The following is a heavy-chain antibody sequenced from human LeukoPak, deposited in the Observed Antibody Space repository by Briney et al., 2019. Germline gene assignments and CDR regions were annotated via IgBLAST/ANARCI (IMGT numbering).Heavy chain of an antibody. D-gene: IGHD3-16*01. CDR3: AAATYTRDFDY. CDR1: GYTFTGYY. Sequence: EASVKVSCKASGYTFTGYYMHWVRQPPGQGLEWMRWIKPNSGGTNYAQNFQGRVTMTRDTSINTAYMELSRLRSDDTAVYYCAAATYTRDFDYWGRGTLVTVSA. V-gene: IGHV1-2*02. J-gene: IGHJ4*02. CDR2: IKPNSGGT.